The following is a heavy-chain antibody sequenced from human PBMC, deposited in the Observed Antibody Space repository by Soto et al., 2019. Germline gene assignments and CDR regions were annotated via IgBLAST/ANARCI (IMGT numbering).Heavy chain of an antibody. V-gene: IGHV4-31*03. CDR1: GDSISSGSYY. CDR2: IYYSGST. J-gene: IGHJ4*02. CDR3: ARGARYFDY. Sequence: QVQLQESGPGLVKPSQTLSLTCIVSGDSISSGSYYWSWVRQHPGKGLEWIGYIYYSGSTYYNPSLESRVTISVDTSKNQFSLRLSSVTAADTAVYQCARGARYFDYWGQGTLVTVSS.